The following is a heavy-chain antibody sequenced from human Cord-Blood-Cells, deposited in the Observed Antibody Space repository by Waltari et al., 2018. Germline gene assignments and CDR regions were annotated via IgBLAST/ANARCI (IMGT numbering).Heavy chain of an antibody. J-gene: IGHJ4*02. V-gene: IGHV3-30-3*01. CDR2: ISYDGSNK. Sequence: QVQLVESGGGVVQPGRSLRLSCAASGFTFSSYAMHWVRQAPGKGLEWVAVISYDGSNKYYADSVKCRFTISRDNSKNTLYLQMNSLRAEDTAVYYCARDSTSGGDYWGQGTLVTVSS. D-gene: IGHD2-2*01. CDR3: ARDSTSGGDY. CDR1: GFTFSSYA.